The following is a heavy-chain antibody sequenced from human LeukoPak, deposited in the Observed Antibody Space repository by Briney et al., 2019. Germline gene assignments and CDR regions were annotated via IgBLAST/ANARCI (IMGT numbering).Heavy chain of an antibody. Sequence: PGRSLRLSCAASGFTFDDYAMHWVRQAPGKGLEWVSGISWNSGSIGYADSVKGRFTISRDNAKNSLYLQMNSLRAEDTALYYCAKAGGYSYGPFDYWGQGTLVTVSS. CDR3: AKAGGYSYGPFDY. D-gene: IGHD5-18*01. CDR2: ISWNSGSI. V-gene: IGHV3-9*01. J-gene: IGHJ4*02. CDR1: GFTFDDYA.